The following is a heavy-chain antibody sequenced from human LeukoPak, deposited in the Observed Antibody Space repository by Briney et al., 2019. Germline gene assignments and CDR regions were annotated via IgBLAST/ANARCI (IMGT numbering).Heavy chain of an antibody. Sequence: PGGSLRLSCAASGFTFSSDWMSWVRQAPGKGLEWVANIKQDGSEKYYVDSVKGRFTISRDNAKNSLYLQMNSLRAEDTAVYYCARDLIDYYFDYWGQGTLVTVSS. J-gene: IGHJ4*02. CDR3: ARDLIDYYFDY. V-gene: IGHV3-7*01. CDR1: GFTFSSDW. CDR2: IKQDGSEK.